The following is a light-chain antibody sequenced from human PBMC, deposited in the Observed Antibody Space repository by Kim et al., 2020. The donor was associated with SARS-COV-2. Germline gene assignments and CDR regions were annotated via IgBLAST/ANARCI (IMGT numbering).Light chain of an antibody. V-gene: IGKV4-1*01. CDR2: WAS. Sequence: DIVMTKSPDSLAVSLGERATINCKSSQSVLYSSNNKNYLAWYQQKPGQPPKLLIYWASTRESGVPDRFSGSGSGTDFTLTICSLQAEDVAVYYCQQYYSTPYTFGQGTKLEI. CDR1: QSVLYSSNNKNY. CDR3: QQYYSTPYT. J-gene: IGKJ2*01.